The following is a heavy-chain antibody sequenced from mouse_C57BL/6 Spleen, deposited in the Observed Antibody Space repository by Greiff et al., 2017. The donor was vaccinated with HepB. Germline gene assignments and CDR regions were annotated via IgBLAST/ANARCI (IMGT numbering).Heavy chain of an antibody. V-gene: IGHV10-1*01. J-gene: IGHJ3*01. D-gene: IGHD2-5*01. CDR1: GFSFNTYA. CDR3: VRQGSNYGFAY. Sequence: EVMLVESGGGLVQPKGSLKLSCAASGFSFNTYAMNWVRQAPGKGLEWVARIRSKSNNYATYYADSVKDRFTISRDDSESMLYLQMNNLKTEDTAMYYCVRQGSNYGFAYWGQGTLVTVSA. CDR2: IRSKSNNYAT.